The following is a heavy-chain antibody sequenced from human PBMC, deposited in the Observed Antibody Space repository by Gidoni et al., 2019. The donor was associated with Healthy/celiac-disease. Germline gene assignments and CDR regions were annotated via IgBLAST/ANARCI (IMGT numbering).Heavy chain of an antibody. CDR3: AKIFLYYYDSSGYSNNWFDP. CDR1: GFTFSSYA. J-gene: IGHJ5*02. V-gene: IGHV3-23*01. Sequence: EVQLLESGGSLVQPGGSLRLSCAASGFTFSSYAMSWVRQAPGKGLEWVSAISGSGGSTYYADSVKGRFTISRDNSKNTLYLQMNSLRAEDTAVYYCAKIFLYYYDSSGYSNNWFDPWGQGTLVTVSS. CDR2: ISGSGGST. D-gene: IGHD3-22*01.